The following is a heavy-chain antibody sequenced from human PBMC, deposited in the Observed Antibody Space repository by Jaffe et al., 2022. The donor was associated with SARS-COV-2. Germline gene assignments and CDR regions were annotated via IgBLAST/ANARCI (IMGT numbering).Heavy chain of an antibody. CDR2: TSGGGGGT. V-gene: IGHV3-23*01. CDR3: AKGHDYGDYYDY. D-gene: IGHD4-17*01. CDR1: GITLRSYA. Sequence: EVQLLESGGDLVQPGGSLRLSCAASGITLRSYAMSWVRQAPGKGLEWVSTTSGGGGGTYYADSVKGRFTISGDISKNTLYLQMNSLRAEDTAVYYCAKGHDYGDYYDYWGQGTLVTVSS. J-gene: IGHJ4*02.